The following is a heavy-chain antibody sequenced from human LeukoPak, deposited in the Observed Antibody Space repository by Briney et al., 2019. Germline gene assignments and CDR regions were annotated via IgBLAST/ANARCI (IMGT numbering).Heavy chain of an antibody. V-gene: IGHV3-7*01. CDR3: ARVTYYYDSSGYYEFDY. CDR1: GFTFSSYW. D-gene: IGHD3-22*01. J-gene: IGHJ4*02. Sequence: PGGSLRLSCAASGFTFSSYWMSWVRQAPGKGLEWVANIKQDGSEKYYVDSVKGRFTISRDNAKNSLYLQMNSLRAEDTAVYYCARVTYYYDSSGYYEFDYWGQGTLVTVSS. CDR2: IKQDGSEK.